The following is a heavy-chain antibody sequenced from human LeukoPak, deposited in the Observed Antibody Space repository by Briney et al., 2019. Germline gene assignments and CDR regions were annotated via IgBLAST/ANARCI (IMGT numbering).Heavy chain of an antibody. V-gene: IGHV5-51*01. CDR3: ARHIGSGTWKFDY. CDR2: IYPGDSDT. D-gene: IGHD3-10*01. Sequence: GESLKISCKGSGYSFANYWIGWVRQMPGKGLEWMGIIYPGDSDTRYNPSFQGQVTISADKSISTAYVQWNSLKASDTAMYYCARHIGSGTWKFDYWGQGTLVTVSS. CDR1: GYSFANYW. J-gene: IGHJ4*02.